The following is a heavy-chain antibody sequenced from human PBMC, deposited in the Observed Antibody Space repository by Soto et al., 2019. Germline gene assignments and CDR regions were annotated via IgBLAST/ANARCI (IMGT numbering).Heavy chain of an antibody. CDR1: GYTFTRYN. V-gene: IGHV1-46*01. D-gene: IGHD2-15*01. Sequence: ASVKVSCKASGYTFTRYNVHWVRQAPGQGLEWMAIINPSGGTTYYVQKFEGRVTLTTDTSTSTVYMELSSLRSDDTAVYYCARVRGGGSEYFFDYWGQGTMVTVYS. CDR2: INPSGGTT. CDR3: ARVRGGGSEYFFDY. J-gene: IGHJ4*02.